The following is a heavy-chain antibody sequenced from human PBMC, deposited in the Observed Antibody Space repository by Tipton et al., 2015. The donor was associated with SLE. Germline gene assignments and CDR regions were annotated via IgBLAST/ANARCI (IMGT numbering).Heavy chain of an antibody. V-gene: IGHV3-48*03. CDR3: ARASGSEGWYFDL. J-gene: IGHJ2*01. CDR2: ISSSGSTI. D-gene: IGHD1-26*01. Sequence: SLRLSCAASGFTFSSYEMNWVRQAPGKGLEWVSYISSSGSTIYYADSVKGRFTISRDNSKKTLYLQMNSLRAEDTAVYYCARASGSEGWYFDLWGRGTLVTVSS. CDR1: GFTFSSYE.